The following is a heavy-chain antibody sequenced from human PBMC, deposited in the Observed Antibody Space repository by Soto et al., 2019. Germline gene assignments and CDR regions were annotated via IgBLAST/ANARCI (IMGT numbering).Heavy chain of an antibody. J-gene: IGHJ4*02. Sequence: GGTLRLSCASSGFTFSRYAMSWVRQAPGKGLEWVSAISCSGGSTYYADSVKCRFTISRDNSKKTLYLQMNSLRAEDTAVYYCAKAATYYYDSSGYYYGNYFDYWGQGTLVTVSS. CDR3: AKAATYYYDSSGYYYGNYFDY. D-gene: IGHD3-22*01. V-gene: IGHV3-23*01. CDR1: GFTFSRYA. CDR2: ISCSGGST.